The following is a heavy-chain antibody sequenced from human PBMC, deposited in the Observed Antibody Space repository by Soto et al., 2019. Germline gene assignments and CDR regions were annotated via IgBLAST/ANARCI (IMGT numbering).Heavy chain of an antibody. D-gene: IGHD3-16*01. CDR1: GGSISSDDYY. J-gene: IGHJ6*02. Sequence: SETLSLTCTVSGGSISSDDYYWSWIRQPPGKGLEWIGYVYYSGSTYYNPSLKSRVSISVDTSKNQFSLKLSSVTAADTAVYYCATVSRTVSYYYYGMDVWGHGTTVTVSS. V-gene: IGHV4-30-4*01. CDR3: ATVSRTVSYYYYGMDV. CDR2: VYYSGST.